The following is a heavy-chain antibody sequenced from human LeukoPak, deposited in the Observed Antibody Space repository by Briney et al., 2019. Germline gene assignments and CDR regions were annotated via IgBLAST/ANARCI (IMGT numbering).Heavy chain of an antibody. CDR2: IYYSGST. CDR3: AEHYCSSTSCYLSSPLKFDP. D-gene: IGHD2-2*01. CDR1: GGSISSSSYY. V-gene: IGHV4-39*01. J-gene: IGHJ5*02. Sequence: SETLSLTCTVSGGSISSSSYYWGWIRQPPGKGLEWIGSIYYSGSTYYNPSLKSRVTISVDTSENQFSLKLSSVTAADTAVYYCAEHYCSSTSCYLSSPLKFDPWGQGTLVTVSS.